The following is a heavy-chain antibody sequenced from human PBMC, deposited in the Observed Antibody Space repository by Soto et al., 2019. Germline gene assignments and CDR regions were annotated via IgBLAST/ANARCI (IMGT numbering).Heavy chain of an antibody. J-gene: IGHJ4*02. CDR1: GFTFSSYA. D-gene: IGHD1-1*01. Sequence: GGSLRLSCAASGFTFSSYAMSWVRQAPGKGLEWVSSISGSGGGTYYADSVKGRFTFSRDNSKNTLYLQMNSLRAEDTAVYYCAKFGMATTKRSPPYYIDYWGQGALVT. CDR2: ISGSGGGT. CDR3: AKFGMATTKRSPPYYIDY. V-gene: IGHV3-23*01.